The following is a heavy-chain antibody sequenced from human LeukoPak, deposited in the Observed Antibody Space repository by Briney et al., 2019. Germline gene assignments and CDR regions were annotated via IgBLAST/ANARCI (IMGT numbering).Heavy chain of an antibody. Sequence: GASVKVSCKASGYTFTGYYMHWVRQAPGQGLEWMGWINPNSGGTNYAQKFQGRVTMTRDTSISTAYMELSRLRSDDTAVYYCARPLSPYYDSSGYSYLDYWGQGTLVTVSS. CDR3: ARPLSPYYDSSGYSYLDY. D-gene: IGHD3-22*01. CDR2: INPNSGGT. CDR1: GYTFTGYY. J-gene: IGHJ4*02. V-gene: IGHV1-2*02.